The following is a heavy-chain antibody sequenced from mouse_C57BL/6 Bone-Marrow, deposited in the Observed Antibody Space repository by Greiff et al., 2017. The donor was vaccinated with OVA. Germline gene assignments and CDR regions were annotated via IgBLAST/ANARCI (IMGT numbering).Heavy chain of an antibody. D-gene: IGHD1-1*01. V-gene: IGHV2-2*01. J-gene: IGHJ2*01. CDR1: GFSLTSYG. CDR3: ARDLGYSSYYFDY. CDR2: IWSGGST. Sequence: VKVVESGPGLVQPSQSLSITCTVSGFSLTSYGVHWVRQSPGKGLEWLGVIWSGGSTDYNAAFISRLSISKDNSKSQVFFKMNSLQADDTAIYYCARDLGYSSYYFDYWGQGTTLTVSS.